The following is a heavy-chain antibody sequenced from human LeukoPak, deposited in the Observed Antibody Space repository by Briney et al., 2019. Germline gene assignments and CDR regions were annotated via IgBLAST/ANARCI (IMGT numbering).Heavy chain of an antibody. CDR2: IYYSGST. Sequence: SETLSLTCTVSGGSISSRGYYWGWIRQPPGKGLDWIGNIYYSGSTYYNPSLKSRVTISVDTSKNQFSLNLSSVTAADTAVYYCARSKGLDYFDYWGQGTLVTVSS. CDR1: GGSISSRGYY. CDR3: ARSKGLDYFDY. J-gene: IGHJ4*02. V-gene: IGHV4-39*01.